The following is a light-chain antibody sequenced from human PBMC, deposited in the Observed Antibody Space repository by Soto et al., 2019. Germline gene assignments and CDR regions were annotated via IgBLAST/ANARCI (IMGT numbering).Light chain of an antibody. V-gene: IGKV1-39*01. Sequence: DIQMTQSPSSLSASVGDRGTITSRASQSVNTYLHWYQQKAGQAPKLLIYAASNLQSGVPSRFSGRGSGTDFTLTVESLQPEDFATYYCQQGYSNPWTFGQGTKVDIK. CDR3: QQGYSNPWT. CDR2: AAS. CDR1: QSVNTY. J-gene: IGKJ1*01.